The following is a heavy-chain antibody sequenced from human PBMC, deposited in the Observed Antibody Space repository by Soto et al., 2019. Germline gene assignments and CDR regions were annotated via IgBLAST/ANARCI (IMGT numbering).Heavy chain of an antibody. J-gene: IGHJ4*02. V-gene: IGHV3-30*18. CDR3: AKLKGGLRFLEWPLDY. D-gene: IGHD3-3*01. Sequence: PGGSLRLSCAASGFTFSSYGMHWVRQAPGKGLEWVAVISYDGSNKYYADSAKGRFTISRDNSKNTLYLQMNSLRAEDTAVYYCAKLKGGLRFLEWPLDYWGQGTLVTVSS. CDR1: GFTFSSYG. CDR2: ISYDGSNK.